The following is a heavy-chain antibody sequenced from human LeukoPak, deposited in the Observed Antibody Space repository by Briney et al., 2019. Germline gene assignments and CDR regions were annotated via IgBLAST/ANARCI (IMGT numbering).Heavy chain of an antibody. CDR3: ATDETLTVRGVITIWGLGY. D-gene: IGHD3-10*01. CDR1: GFTFSSYA. V-gene: IGHV3-30-3*01. CDR2: ISYDGSNK. Sequence: GGSLRLSCAACGFTFSSYAMHCVRQAPGKGLEWGAVISYDGSNKYYAHSVKGRFTISTDNSKNTLYLQMTSLRAEDTAVYYCATDETLTVRGVITIWGLGYWGQGTLVTVSS. J-gene: IGHJ4*02.